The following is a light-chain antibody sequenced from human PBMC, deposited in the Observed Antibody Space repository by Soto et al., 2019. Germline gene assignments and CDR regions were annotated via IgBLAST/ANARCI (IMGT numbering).Light chain of an antibody. J-gene: IGKJ1*01. CDR2: SAS. V-gene: IGKV1-9*01. CDR1: QALSNY. CDR3: QQYNSLWT. Sequence: DIQLTQSPSFLSASVGDTVAITCRASQALSNYLAWYQQKPGKAPDLLIYSASTLQSGVPSRFSGSGSGTEFTLTISSLQPDDFATYYCQQYNSLWTFGQGTKVDIK.